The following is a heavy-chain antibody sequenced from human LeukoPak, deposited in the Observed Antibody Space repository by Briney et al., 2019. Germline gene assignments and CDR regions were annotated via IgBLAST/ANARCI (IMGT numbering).Heavy chain of an antibody. CDR2: IDTYSGNT. CDR1: GYTLTKFG. Sequence: ASVKVSCKTSGYTLTKFGITWVRQAPGQGLEWMGWIDTYSGNTNYAQKVQGRVTMTTDTSTSTAYMELRSLRSDDTAVYYCARVHPSGSYHKYWGQGTLVTVSS. CDR3: ARVHPSGSYHKY. J-gene: IGHJ4*02. D-gene: IGHD3-10*01. V-gene: IGHV1-18*01.